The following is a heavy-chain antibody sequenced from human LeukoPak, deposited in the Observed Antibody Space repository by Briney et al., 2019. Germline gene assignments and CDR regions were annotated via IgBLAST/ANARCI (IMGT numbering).Heavy chain of an antibody. D-gene: IGHD3-16*01. CDR2: IYYRGRA. Sequence: PSETLSLTCTVSGGSISSYYWSWIRQPPGKGLEWMGYIYYRGRANYNPSIKRRVTISVDTSKNQFSPKLNSLTAADTAAYYCARHFSDISSEFGSAFDIWGEGTMVPVSS. CDR3: ARHFSDISSEFGSAFDI. J-gene: IGHJ3*02. V-gene: IGHV4-59*01. CDR1: GGSISSYY.